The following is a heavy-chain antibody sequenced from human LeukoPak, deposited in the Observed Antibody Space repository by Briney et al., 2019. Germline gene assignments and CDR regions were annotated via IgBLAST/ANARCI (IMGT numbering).Heavy chain of an antibody. Sequence: GGSLGLSCAASGFTFSSYAMSWVRQAPGKGLEWVSAISGSGGSTHYADSVKGRFSTSRDNSKNTLYLQMNSLRAEDTAVYYCAKEGRIAVAGTLDYWGQGTLVTVSS. CDR3: AKEGRIAVAGTLDY. V-gene: IGHV3-23*01. CDR2: ISGSGGST. CDR1: GFTFSSYA. D-gene: IGHD6-19*01. J-gene: IGHJ4*02.